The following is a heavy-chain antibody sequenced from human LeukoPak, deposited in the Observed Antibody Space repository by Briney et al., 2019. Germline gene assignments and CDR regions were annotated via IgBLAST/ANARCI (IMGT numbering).Heavy chain of an antibody. CDR3: ARDRGGSDWNYHFDY. V-gene: IGHV4-30-4*07. CDR1: GGSISGGGYS. CDR2: IYYSGTT. Sequence: SQTLSLTCAVSGGSISGGGYSWSWIRQPPGKGLEWIGYIYYSGTTYYNPSLKSRVTISVDTSKNQFSLKLSSVTAADTAVYYCARDRGGSDWNYHFDYWGQGTLVTVSS. J-gene: IGHJ4*02. D-gene: IGHD1-7*01.